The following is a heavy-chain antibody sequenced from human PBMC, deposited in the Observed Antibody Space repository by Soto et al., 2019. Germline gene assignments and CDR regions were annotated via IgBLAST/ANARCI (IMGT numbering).Heavy chain of an antibody. V-gene: IGHV4-31*03. J-gene: IGHJ4*02. Sequence: QVQLQESGPGLVKPSQTLSLTCNVSGGAVSTGGHYWSWIRQHPGKGLEWIGYVDYSGSTYYNPSLRRRLNMSIETSTNQFPLNLGSVTAADTAVYYCAGSSGYYGSWSSYYYCDSWGQGTLVTVSS. D-gene: IGHD3-10*01. CDR1: GGAVSTGGHY. CDR2: VDYSGST. CDR3: AGSSGYYGSWSSYYYCDS.